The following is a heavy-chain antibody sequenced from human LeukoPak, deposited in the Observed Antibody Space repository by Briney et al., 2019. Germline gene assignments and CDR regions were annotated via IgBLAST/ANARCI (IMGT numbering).Heavy chain of an antibody. D-gene: IGHD3-22*01. V-gene: IGHV3-30*18. Sequence: PGRSLRLSCAASGFTFSSYGMHWVHQAPGKGLEWVAVISYDGSNKYYADSVKGRFTISRDNSKNTLYLQMNSLRAEDTAVYYCAKQAPYDSSGYRYWYFDLWGRGTLVTVSS. CDR1: GFTFSSYG. CDR2: ISYDGSNK. J-gene: IGHJ2*01. CDR3: AKQAPYDSSGYRYWYFDL.